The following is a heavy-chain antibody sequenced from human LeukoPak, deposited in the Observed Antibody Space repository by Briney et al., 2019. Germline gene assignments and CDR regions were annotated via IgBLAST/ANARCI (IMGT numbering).Heavy chain of an antibody. CDR1: GFTFSSYW. V-gene: IGHV3-7*01. CDR3: AKAERLYHFDC. J-gene: IGHJ4*02. D-gene: IGHD3-16*02. Sequence: VGSLRLSCAASGFTFSSYWMTWVRQAPGKGLEWVANIKQDGSEKYYVDSVKGRFIISRDNAKNSLYLQMNSLRAEDTAVYYCAKAERLYHFDCWEQGPLVTVSS. CDR2: IKQDGSEK.